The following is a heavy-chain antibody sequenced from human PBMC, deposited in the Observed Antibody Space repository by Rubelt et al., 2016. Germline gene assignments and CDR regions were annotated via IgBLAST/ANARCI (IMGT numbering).Heavy chain of an antibody. D-gene: IGHD3-3*01. CDR1: GYTFTSYG. V-gene: IGHV1-18*01. Sequence: QVQLVQSGAEVKKPGASVKVSCKASGYTFTSYGISWVRQAPGQGLEWMGWISAYNGNTNYAQKVQGRVTMTTDTSTSTAYMELRSLRSDDTAVYYCARSPRYDFEDNWFDPWGQGTLVTVSS. CDR2: ISAYNGNT. J-gene: IGHJ5*02. CDR3: ARSPRYDFEDNWFDP.